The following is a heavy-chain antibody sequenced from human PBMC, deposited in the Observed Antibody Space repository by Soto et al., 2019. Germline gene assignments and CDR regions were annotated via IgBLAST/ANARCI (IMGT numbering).Heavy chain of an antibody. CDR2: IRGSGGGT. CDR1: GFTFSRYA. CDR3: AKPMEG. Sequence: PGEPLRLSCAASGFTFSRYAMSWGRQAPGKGLEWVTAIRGSGGGTCYADCAKGRFTISRYNPKNTLYLQMNSLRDEDTAVYYCAKPMEGWGQGTTITAS. V-gene: IGHV3-23*01. J-gene: IGHJ6*02.